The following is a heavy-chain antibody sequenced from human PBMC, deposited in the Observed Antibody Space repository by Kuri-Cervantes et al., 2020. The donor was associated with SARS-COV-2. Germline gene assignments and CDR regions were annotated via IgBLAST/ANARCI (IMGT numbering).Heavy chain of an antibody. Sequence: LSLTCAASGFTVNSYYINWVRQAPGKGLEWVSVIFTDDKTYYADSVKDRVNVSRDNFRNTVFLQINSLRADDTAVYYCARGNVAVAGDAFDVWGHGTVVTVSS. D-gene: IGHD6-19*01. J-gene: IGHJ3*01. CDR3: ARGNVAVAGDAFDV. CDR1: GFTVNSYY. V-gene: IGHV3-66*01. CDR2: IFTDDKT.